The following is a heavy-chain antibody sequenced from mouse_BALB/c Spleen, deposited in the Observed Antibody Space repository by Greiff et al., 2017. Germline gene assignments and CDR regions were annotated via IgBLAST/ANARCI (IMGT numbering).Heavy chain of an antibody. Sequence: EVQVVESGGGLVQPGGSLKLSCAASGFTFSSYGMSWVRQTPDKRLELVATINSNGGSTYYPDSVKGRFTISRDNAKNTLYLQMSSLKSEDTAMYYCAREGGYDYAMDYWGQGTSVTVSA. CDR3: AREGGYDYAMDY. D-gene: IGHD2-2*01. J-gene: IGHJ4*01. V-gene: IGHV5-6-3*01. CDR1: GFTFSSYG. CDR2: INSNGGST.